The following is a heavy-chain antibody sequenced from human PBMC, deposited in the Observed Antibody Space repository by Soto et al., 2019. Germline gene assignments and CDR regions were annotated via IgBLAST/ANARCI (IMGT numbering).Heavy chain of an antibody. V-gene: IGHV1-3*01. Sequence: QVQLVQSGPEVKRPGASVRISCRTAGYSFKNYAIHWVRQAPGKKLEWMGWSNGGSGNTRYSQKFQGRMSIARDTSASTSYLDLRSLTSEDTAIYFCARDDRTISGAVTLDYWGPGTLVTVSS. CDR1: GYSFKNYA. CDR2: SNGGSGNT. CDR3: ARDDRTISGAVTLDY. D-gene: IGHD3-3*02. J-gene: IGHJ4*02.